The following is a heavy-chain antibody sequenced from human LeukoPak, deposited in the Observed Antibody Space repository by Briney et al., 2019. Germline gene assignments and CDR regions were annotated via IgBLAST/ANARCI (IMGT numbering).Heavy chain of an antibody. Sequence: GGSLRLSCAASGFTVSTNYMTWVRQGPGKGLEWVSIIYSGGSTYYAEYVKGRFTISRDNSKNTLYLQMNSLRAEDTAVYYCARVLRGSGSCFDYWGQGTLVTVSS. D-gene: IGHD2-15*01. CDR3: ARVLRGSGSCFDY. J-gene: IGHJ4*02. CDR1: GFTVSTNY. V-gene: IGHV3-66*01. CDR2: IYSGGST.